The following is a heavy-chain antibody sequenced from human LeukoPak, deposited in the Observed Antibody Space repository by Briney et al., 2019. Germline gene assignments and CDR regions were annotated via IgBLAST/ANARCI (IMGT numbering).Heavy chain of an antibody. CDR2: MSWNSGRI. CDR1: GFTFNDYA. CDR3: AKDSAPYGDYFGFPDN. V-gene: IGHV3-9*01. Sequence: GRSLRLSCAASGFTFNDYAMHWVRQAPGKGLEWVSGMSWNSGRIGYADSVKGRFTISRDNAKNSLYLQMNSLRVEDTAFYYCAKDSAPYGDYFGFPDNWGLGTLVTVSS. D-gene: IGHD4-17*01. J-gene: IGHJ4*02.